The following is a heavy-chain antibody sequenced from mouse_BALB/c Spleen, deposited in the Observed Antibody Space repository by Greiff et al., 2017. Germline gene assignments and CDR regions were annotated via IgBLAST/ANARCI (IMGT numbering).Heavy chain of an antibody. Sequence: EVQLVESGGGLVKPGGSLKLSCAASGFTFSSYTMSWVRQTPEKRLEWVATISSGGSYTYYPDSVKGRFTISRDNAKNTLYLQMSSLKSEDTAMYYCTRDGGTDVYYVLYAMDYWGQGTSVTVSS. D-gene: IGHD2-3*01. CDR3: TRDGGTDVYYVLYAMDY. CDR2: ISSGGSYT. V-gene: IGHV5-6-4*01. J-gene: IGHJ4*01. CDR1: GFTFSSYT.